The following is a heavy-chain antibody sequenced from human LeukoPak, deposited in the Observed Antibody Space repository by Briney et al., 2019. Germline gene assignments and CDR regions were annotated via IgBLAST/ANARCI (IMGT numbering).Heavy chain of an antibody. D-gene: IGHD3-22*01. Sequence: SETLSLTCTVSGGSISSGGYYWSWIRQHPGKGLEWIRYIYYSGSTYYNPSLKSRVTISVDTSKNQFSLKLSSVTAADTAVYYCARGYYDSRYNWFDPWGQGTLVTVSS. CDR1: GGSISSGGYY. J-gene: IGHJ5*02. CDR2: IYYSGST. CDR3: ARGYYDSRYNWFDP. V-gene: IGHV4-31*03.